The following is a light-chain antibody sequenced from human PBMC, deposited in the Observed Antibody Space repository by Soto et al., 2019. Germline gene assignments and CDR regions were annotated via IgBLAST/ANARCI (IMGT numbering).Light chain of an antibody. CDR2: DAS. J-gene: IGKJ2*01. V-gene: IGKV3-11*01. CDR3: QQRSNWPPGMYT. CDR1: QSVSSY. Sequence: EIVLTQSPATLSLSPGERATLSCRASQSVSSYLAWYQQKPGQAPRLLIYDASNRATGIPARFSGSGSGTDFTLTISSLEPEDFAVYYRQQRSNWPPGMYTFGQGTKLEIK.